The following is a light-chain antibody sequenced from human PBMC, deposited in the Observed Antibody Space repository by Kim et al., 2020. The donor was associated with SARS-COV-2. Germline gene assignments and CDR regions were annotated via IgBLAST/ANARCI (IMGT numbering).Light chain of an antibody. CDR1: TSNIGAGYD. J-gene: IGLJ3*02. V-gene: IGLV1-40*01. CDR3: QSYDGTLSGRV. CDR2: DNA. Sequence: QSVLTQPPSVSGAPGQTVTISCAGSTSNIGAGYDVHWYQHLPGRVPRLLMYDNAKRPSGVPDRFTGSKSGTSASLAISGLQAEDEADYYCQSYDGTLSGRVFGGGTQLTVL.